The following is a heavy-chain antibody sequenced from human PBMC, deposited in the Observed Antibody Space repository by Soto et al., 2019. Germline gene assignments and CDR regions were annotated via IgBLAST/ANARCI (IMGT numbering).Heavy chain of an antibody. Sequence: SETLSLTCAVSGYSIRSGDYWGWIRQPPGKGLELIGYIYQSGSTYYNPSLKSRVTISLDTSKKQFSLRLSSVTAADTAVYSCDKYDSSGWFDPRGQGTLVTVSS. D-gene: IGHD3-22*01. J-gene: IGHJ5*02. CDR3: DKYDSSGWFDP. CDR2: IYQSGST. CDR1: GYSIRSGDY. V-gene: IGHV4-38-2*01.